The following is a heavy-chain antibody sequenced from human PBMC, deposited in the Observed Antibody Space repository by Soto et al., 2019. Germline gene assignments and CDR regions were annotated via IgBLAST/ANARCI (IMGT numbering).Heavy chain of an antibody. D-gene: IGHD3-22*01. CDR3: AREGYDSRDSSGYSVFDY. CDR2: IIPIFGTA. J-gene: IGHJ4*02. V-gene: IGHV1-69*13. CDR1: GGTFSSYA. Sequence: GASVKVSCKASGGTFSSYAISWVRQAPGQGLEWMGGIIPIFGTANYAQKFQGRVTITADESTSTAYMELSSLRSEDTAVYYCAREGYDSRDSSGYSVFDYWGQGTLVTVSS.